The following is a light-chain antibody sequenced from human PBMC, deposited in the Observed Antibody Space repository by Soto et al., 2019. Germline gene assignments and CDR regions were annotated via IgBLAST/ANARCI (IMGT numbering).Light chain of an antibody. CDR2: DVT. V-gene: IGLV2-23*02. J-gene: IGLJ1*01. Sequence: QSALTQPASVSGSPGQSITISCTGTGSDIGSYNYVSWYQHHPGKVPKFIIYDVTNRPSGVSDRFSGSKSGNTASLRISGLQAEDEADYYCYTYAGGSTYLFGTGTKVT. CDR1: GSDIGSYNY. CDR3: YTYAGGSTYL.